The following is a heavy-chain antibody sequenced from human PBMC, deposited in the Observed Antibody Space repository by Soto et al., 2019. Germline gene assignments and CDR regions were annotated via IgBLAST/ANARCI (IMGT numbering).Heavy chain of an antibody. V-gene: IGHV4-34*01. CDR2: INHSGST. Sequence: SETLSLTXAVYGGSFSGYYWSWIRQPPGKGLEWIGEINHSGSTNYNPSLKSRVTISVDTSKNQFSLKLSSVTAADTAVYYCARARRVLRFLEWLFEPYGMDVWGQGTTVTVSS. J-gene: IGHJ6*02. CDR3: ARARRVLRFLEWLFEPYGMDV. CDR1: GGSFSGYY. D-gene: IGHD3-3*01.